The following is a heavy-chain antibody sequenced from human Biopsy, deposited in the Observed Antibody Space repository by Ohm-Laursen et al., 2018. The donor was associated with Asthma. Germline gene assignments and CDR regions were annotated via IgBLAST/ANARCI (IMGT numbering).Heavy chain of an antibody. V-gene: IGHV3-30*01. D-gene: IGHD1-1*01. CDR2: ISKDASTQ. CDR1: GFSFSNFA. J-gene: IGHJ3*02. Sequence: SLRLSCTASGFSFSNFAIHCVRQAPGKGLEWVGVISKDASTQDYADSVKGRFAMARDNSKNTLDLQMNSLREEDTAVYYCVRDGTDDAFDIWGQGTVVSVSS. CDR3: VRDGTDDAFDI.